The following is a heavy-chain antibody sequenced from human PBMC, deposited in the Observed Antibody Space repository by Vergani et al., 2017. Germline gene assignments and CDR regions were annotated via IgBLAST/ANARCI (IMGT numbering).Heavy chain of an antibody. Sequence: EVQLVESGGGLVKPGGSLRLSCVASGFTFGSYSMNWVRQAPGKGLEWVSFISSSSSYRYYADSVKGRFTISRDNGEYSLLLQMNSLRAEDTAVYYCAKIAAAGEVFDYWGQGTLVTVSS. CDR3: AKIAAAGEVFDY. D-gene: IGHD6-13*01. CDR1: GFTFGSYS. V-gene: IGHV3-21*04. J-gene: IGHJ4*02. CDR2: ISSSSSYR.